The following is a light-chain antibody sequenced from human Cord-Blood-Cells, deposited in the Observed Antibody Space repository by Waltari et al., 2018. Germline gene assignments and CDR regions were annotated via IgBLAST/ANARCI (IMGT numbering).Light chain of an antibody. Sequence: QSVLTQPPSASGAPGQSVTISCSGSSSDIGGNYVYWYQQIPGTAPKLLIYHGDQRPSGVPDRFAGSKSDTSASLAITGLRSEDEADYSCAAWDKSLRSGFVGGGTRLTVL. CDR2: HGD. CDR3: AAWDKSLRSGF. V-gene: IGLV1-47*02. J-gene: IGLJ7*01. CDR1: SSDIGGNY.